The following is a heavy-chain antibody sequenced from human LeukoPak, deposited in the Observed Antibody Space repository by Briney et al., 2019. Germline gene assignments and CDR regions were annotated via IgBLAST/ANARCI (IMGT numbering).Heavy chain of an antibody. CDR2: SYYSGST. D-gene: IGHD3-10*01. Sequence: SETLSLTCTVSGGSISSSSYYWGRIRQPPGKGLEWLGSSYYSGSTYYNPSLKSRVTISVDTSKNHFSLKLSSATAADTAVYYCARALPENIFGGYFDYWGQGTLVTVSS. V-gene: IGHV4-39*02. J-gene: IGHJ4*02. CDR3: ARALPENIFGGYFDY. CDR1: GGSISSSSYY.